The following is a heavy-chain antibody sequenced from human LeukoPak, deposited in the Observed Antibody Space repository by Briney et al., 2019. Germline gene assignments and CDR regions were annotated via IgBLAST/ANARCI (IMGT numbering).Heavy chain of an antibody. CDR1: GFTFSSYG. V-gene: IGHV3-33*08. J-gene: IGHJ4*02. D-gene: IGHD6-6*01. CDR2: IWYDGSNK. Sequence: PGRSLRLSCAASGFTFSSYGMHWVRQAPGKGLEWVAVIWYDGSNKYYADSVKGRFTISRDNSKNTLYLQMNSLRAEDTAAYYCASQGIAAPGLDYWGQGTLVTVSS. CDR3: ASQGIAAPGLDY.